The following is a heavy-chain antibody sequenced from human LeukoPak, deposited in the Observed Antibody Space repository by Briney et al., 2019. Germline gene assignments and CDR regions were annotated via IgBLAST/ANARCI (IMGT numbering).Heavy chain of an antibody. D-gene: IGHD3-16*02. CDR2: ISSNGGST. CDR3: VKDRVSLGITFGGVIVTNFDY. V-gene: IGHV3-64D*06. J-gene: IGHJ4*02. CDR1: GFTFSSYA. Sequence: PGGSLRLSCSASGFTFSSYAMHWVRQAPGKGLEYVSAISSNGGSTYYADSVKGRFTISRDNSKNTLYLQMSSLGAEDTAVYYCVKDRVSLGITFGGVIVTNFDYWGQGTLVTVSS.